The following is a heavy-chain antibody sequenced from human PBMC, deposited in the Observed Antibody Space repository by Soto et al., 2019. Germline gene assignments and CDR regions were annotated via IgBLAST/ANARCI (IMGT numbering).Heavy chain of an antibody. V-gene: IGHV4-59*01. Sequence: PSETLSLTCTVSGGSISSYYWSWIRQPPGKGLEWIGYIYYSGSTNYNPSLKSRVTISVDTSKNQFSLKLSSVTAADTAVYYCARDSPAKDFWSGYYTGHYYGMDVWGQGTTVTVS. J-gene: IGHJ6*02. CDR3: ARDSPAKDFWSGYYTGHYYGMDV. CDR2: IYYSGST. D-gene: IGHD3-3*01. CDR1: GGSISSYY.